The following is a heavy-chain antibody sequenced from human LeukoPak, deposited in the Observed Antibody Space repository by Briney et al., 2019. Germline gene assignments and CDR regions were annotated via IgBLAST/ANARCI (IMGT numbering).Heavy chain of an antibody. V-gene: IGHV3-7*01. CDR1: GFSLSDYL. Sequence: GGSLRVSCAEPGFSLSDYLMDTGRQCLGKGMEWVANINQDGSEGYYADSVKGRFTISRDNAKNSLYLQMNKLRAEDTAVYYCSRSLDYWGQGALVTVSS. CDR3: SRSLDY. J-gene: IGHJ4*02. CDR2: INQDGSEG.